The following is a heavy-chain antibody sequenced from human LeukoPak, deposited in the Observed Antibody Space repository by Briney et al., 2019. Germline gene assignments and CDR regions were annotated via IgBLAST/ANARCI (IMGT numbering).Heavy chain of an antibody. CDR3: ARESLLRGIMTGAFDI. CDR1: GFTGSSNY. V-gene: IGHV3-53*01. CDR2: IYSGGTT. Sequence: PGGCLRLSCAASGFTGSSNYMSWVPQSTGKGLEWVSVIYSGGTTYYADSVMGRFTISRDISKNTLYLQMNSLRAEDTAVYYCARESLLRGIMTGAFDIWGQGTKVTVSS. D-gene: IGHD3-10*01. J-gene: IGHJ3*02.